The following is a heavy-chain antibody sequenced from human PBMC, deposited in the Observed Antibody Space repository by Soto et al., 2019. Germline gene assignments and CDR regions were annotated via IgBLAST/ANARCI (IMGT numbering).Heavy chain of an antibody. CDR2: INPSGGST. D-gene: IGHD2-15*01. CDR1: GYTFTSYY. J-gene: IGHJ6*02. CDR3: ARDRYCSGGSCENYGMDV. Sequence: ASVKVSCKASGYTFTSYYMHWVRQAPGQGLGWMGIINPSGGSTSYAQKFQGRVTMTRDTSTSTVYMELSSLRSEDTAVYYCARDRYCSGGSCENYGMDVWGQGTMVTVSS. V-gene: IGHV1-46*01.